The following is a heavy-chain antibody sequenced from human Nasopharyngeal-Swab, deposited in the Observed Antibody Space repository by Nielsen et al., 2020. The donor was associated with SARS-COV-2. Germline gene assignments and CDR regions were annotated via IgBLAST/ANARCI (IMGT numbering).Heavy chain of an antibody. CDR2: INPYSGDT. J-gene: IGHJ4*02. CDR3: VRDDGDVPGITGSGPPGGF. Sequence: ASVKVSCKASGFTFTNYYMHWVRQAPGQGLEGRGRINPYSGDTKYAQDFQGRVTVTRDTSINTVYVELSSLTSDDTAVYYCVRDDGDVPGITGSGPPGGFWGQGTLVTVSS. V-gene: IGHV1-2*06. CDR1: GFTFTNYY. D-gene: IGHD6-13*01.